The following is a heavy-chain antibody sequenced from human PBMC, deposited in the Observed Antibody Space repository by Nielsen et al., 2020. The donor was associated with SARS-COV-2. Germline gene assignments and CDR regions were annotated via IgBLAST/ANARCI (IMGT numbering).Heavy chain of an antibody. V-gene: IGHV3-48*01. CDR2: ISSSSTI. Sequence: GGSLRLSCAASGFTFSSYSMNWVRQAPGKGLEWVSYISSSSTIYYADSVKGRFTISRDNAKNSLYLQMNSLRAEDTAVYYCARDPFGTDYYYYYMDVWGKGTTVTVSS. D-gene: IGHD1-1*01. CDR3: ARDPFGTDYYYYYMDV. CDR1: GFTFSSYS. J-gene: IGHJ6*03.